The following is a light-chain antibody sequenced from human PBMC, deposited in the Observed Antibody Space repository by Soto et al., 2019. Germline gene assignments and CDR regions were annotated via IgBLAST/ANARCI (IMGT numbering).Light chain of an antibody. CDR3: QQYSSSPRT. V-gene: IGKV3-20*01. J-gene: IGKJ1*01. CDR1: QSVSSGY. CDR2: GAS. Sequence: EIVLTQSPGTLSLSPGERATLSCRASQSVSSGYLAWYQHKPGQAPRLLIYGASSRATGIPDRFSGSGSGTDFTLTISTLEPEDFAVYYCQQYSSSPRTFGQGTKVEIK.